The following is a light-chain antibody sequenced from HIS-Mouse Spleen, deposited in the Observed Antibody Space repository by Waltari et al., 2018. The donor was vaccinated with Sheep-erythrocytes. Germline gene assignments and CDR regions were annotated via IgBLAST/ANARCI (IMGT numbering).Light chain of an antibody. CDR2: EVS. J-gene: IGLJ3*02. Sequence: QSALTQPASVSGSPGQSVTISCTGTSSDVGGYNYVPWYQQHPGKAPKLMIYEVSKRPSGVPDRCSGSKSGNTASLTVSGLQAEDEADYYCSSYAGSNNWVFGGGTKLTVL. CDR3: SSYAGSNNWV. V-gene: IGLV2-8*01. CDR1: SSDVGGYNY.